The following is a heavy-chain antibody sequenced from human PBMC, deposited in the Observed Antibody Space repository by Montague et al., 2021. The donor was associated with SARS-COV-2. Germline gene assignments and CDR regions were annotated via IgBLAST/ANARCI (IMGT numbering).Heavy chain of an antibody. Sequence: SETLSLTCTVSGGSFSGYYWSWIRQPPGRGLEWIGYIYYSGSTNYNPSLKSRVTISVDTSKNQFSLKLSSVTAADTAVYYCARAIVSIYSSGWYSYYYGMDVWGQGTTVTVPS. CDR2: IYYSGST. CDR3: ARAIVSIYSSGWYSYYYGMDV. D-gene: IGHD6-19*01. V-gene: IGHV4-59*12. CDR1: GGSFSGYY. J-gene: IGHJ6*02.